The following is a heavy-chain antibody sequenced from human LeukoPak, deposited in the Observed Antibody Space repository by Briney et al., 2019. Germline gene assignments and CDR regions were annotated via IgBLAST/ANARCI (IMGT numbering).Heavy chain of an antibody. CDR2: ISGSGGGT. D-gene: IGHD1-26*01. J-gene: IGHJ6*03. V-gene: IGHV3-23*01. CDR1: GFTFSTYA. CDR3: AKNRGAGSHYYYHMNV. Sequence: GGSLRLSCAASGFTFSTYAMRWVRQAAGKGLGWVSLISGSGGGTYYADSVKGRFTISRDNSKNTLYLQLNSLRVEDTAVYYCAKNRGAGSHYYYHMNVWGKGTTVTVSS.